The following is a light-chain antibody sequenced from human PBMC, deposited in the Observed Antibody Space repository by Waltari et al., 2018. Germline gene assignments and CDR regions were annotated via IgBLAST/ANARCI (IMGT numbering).Light chain of an antibody. CDR1: PSISSY. CDR3: QQSYSTLTWT. V-gene: IGKV1-39*01. J-gene: IGKJ1*01. Sequence: DIQMTQSPSSLSASVGDRVTITCRASPSISSYFNWYQQKPGKAPKLLIYAASSLQSGVPSRFSGSGSGTDFTLTISSLQPEDFATYYCQQSYSTLTWTFGQGTKVEIK. CDR2: AAS.